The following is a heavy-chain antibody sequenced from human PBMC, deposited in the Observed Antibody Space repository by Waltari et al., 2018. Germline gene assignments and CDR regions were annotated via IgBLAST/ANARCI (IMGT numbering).Heavy chain of an antibody. CDR3: ASGPCSGGSCYDY. V-gene: IGHV3-21*01. CDR2: ISSSSSYI. J-gene: IGHJ4*02. CDR1: GFTFSSYS. D-gene: IGHD2-15*01. Sequence: EVQLVESGGGLVKPGGSLRLSCAASGFTFSSYSMNWVRRAPGKGLEWVSSISSSSSYIYYADSVKGRSTISRDNAKNSLYLQMNSLRAEDTAVYYCASGPCSGGSCYDYWGQGTLVTVSS.